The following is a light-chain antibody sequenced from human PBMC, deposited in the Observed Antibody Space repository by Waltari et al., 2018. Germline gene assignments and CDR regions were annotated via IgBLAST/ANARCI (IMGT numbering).Light chain of an antibody. CDR3: QHYLRLPVT. J-gene: IGKJ1*01. V-gene: IGKV3-20*01. CDR1: ESVSRAF. CDR2: GAS. Sequence: EIVLTQSPGTLSLSVGERATVSCRASESVSRAFAWYQQKPGQAPSLLSYGASTRATGIPDRFSGSGSGTDFSLTISRLEPDDFAVYYCQHYLRLPVTFGQGTTVEI.